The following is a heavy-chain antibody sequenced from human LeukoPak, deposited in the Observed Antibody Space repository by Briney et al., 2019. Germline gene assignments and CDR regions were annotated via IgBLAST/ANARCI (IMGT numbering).Heavy chain of an antibody. Sequence: GGSLRLSCAASGFTFSSYAMSWVRLAPGKGLEWVSAIGGSGGSTYYADSVKGRFTISRDNSKNTLFLQMNSLRAEDTAVYYCAKGPALSFPHPYNWFDPWGQGTLVTVSS. CDR2: IGGSGGST. V-gene: IGHV3-23*01. CDR3: AKGPALSFPHPYNWFDP. D-gene: IGHD1-26*01. CDR1: GFTFSSYA. J-gene: IGHJ5*02.